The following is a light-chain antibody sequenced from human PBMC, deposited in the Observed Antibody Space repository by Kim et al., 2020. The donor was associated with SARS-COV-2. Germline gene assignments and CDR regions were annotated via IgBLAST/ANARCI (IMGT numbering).Light chain of an antibody. CDR2: QDS. V-gene: IGLV3-1*01. J-gene: IGLJ3*02. Sequence: VSPGQTASITCSGDKLGDKYACWYQQKPGQSPVLVIYQDSKRPSGIPERFSGSNSGNTATLNISGTQAMDEADYYCQAWDSSTAWVFGGGTQLTVL. CDR1: KLGDKY. CDR3: QAWDSSTAWV.